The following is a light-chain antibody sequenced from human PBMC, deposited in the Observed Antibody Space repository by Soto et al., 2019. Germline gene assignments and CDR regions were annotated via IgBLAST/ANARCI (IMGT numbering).Light chain of an antibody. Sequence: EIVMTQSPATLSVSPGDTATLSCRASQSLGGNLAWYQQKPGQAPRLLIFRASSRATGVPDRFSASGSGTEFTLTSSGLQSEDFAVYYCQQYSNWPPWTFGPGTKVEIK. CDR1: QSLGGN. V-gene: IGKV3-15*01. CDR2: RAS. J-gene: IGKJ1*01. CDR3: QQYSNWPPWT.